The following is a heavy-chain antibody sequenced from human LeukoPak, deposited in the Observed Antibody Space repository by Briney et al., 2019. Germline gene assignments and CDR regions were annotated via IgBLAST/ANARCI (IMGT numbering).Heavy chain of an antibody. CDR2: IYYSGST. V-gene: IGHV4-39*01. Sequence: KPSETLSLTCTVSGGSISSSSYYWGWIRQPPGKGLEWIGSIYYSGSTYYNPSLKSRVTISVDTSKNQFSLKLSSVTAADTAVYYCARRLSTWYFAYWGQGTLVTVSS. D-gene: IGHD6-13*01. CDR3: ARRLSTWYFAY. CDR1: GGSISSSSYY. J-gene: IGHJ4*02.